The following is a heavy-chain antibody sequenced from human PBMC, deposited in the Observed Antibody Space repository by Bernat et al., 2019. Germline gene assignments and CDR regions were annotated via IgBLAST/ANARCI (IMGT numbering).Heavy chain of an antibody. CDR1: GFTFSSYA. V-gene: IGHV3-23*04. J-gene: IGHJ4*02. CDR3: AKGGTNILLWFGEF. CDR2: ISGSGGSP. Sequence: EEQLVESGGGLAQPGGSLRISCAASGFTFSSYAMSWVRQAPGKGLEWVSSISGSGGSPQNADSVKGRFTISRVNSENTLYLQMSSLRAEDTAVYYCAKGGTNILLWFGEFWGQGTLVTVSS. D-gene: IGHD3-10*01.